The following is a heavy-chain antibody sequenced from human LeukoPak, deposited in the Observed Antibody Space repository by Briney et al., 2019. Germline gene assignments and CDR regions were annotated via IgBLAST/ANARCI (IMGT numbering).Heavy chain of an antibody. CDR3: ARDSMTDSSTLDY. Sequence: SETLSLTCTVSGGSISSSNYYWGWIRQPPGRGLEWIGNIYYSGSPNYNPSLKSRVTISVDTSKNQLSLKLSSVTAADTAVYYCARDSMTDSSTLDYWGQGTLVTVSS. D-gene: IGHD2/OR15-2a*01. CDR1: GGSISSSNYY. J-gene: IGHJ4*02. V-gene: IGHV4-39*07. CDR2: IYYSGSP.